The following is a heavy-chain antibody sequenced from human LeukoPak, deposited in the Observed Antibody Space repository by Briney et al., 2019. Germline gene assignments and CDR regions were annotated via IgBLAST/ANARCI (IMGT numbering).Heavy chain of an antibody. CDR3: AVIPHYDFWTGGKIDY. D-gene: IGHD3-3*01. CDR1: GGTFSNFA. Sequence: GASVKVSCKASGGTFSNFAITWVRQAPGQGPEWVGGVIPILRSANYAQKFQGRVTITTDESTTTAYLDLSSLTSDDTAYYYCAVIPHYDFWTGGKIDYWGQGTLVTVSS. J-gene: IGHJ4*02. CDR2: VIPILRSA. V-gene: IGHV1-69*05.